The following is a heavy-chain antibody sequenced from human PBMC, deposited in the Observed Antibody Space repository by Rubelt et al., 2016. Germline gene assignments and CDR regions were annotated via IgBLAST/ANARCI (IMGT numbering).Heavy chain of an antibody. CDR2: INPSGGST. CDR1: GYTFTSYY. Sequence: SGAEVKKPGASVKVSCKASGYTFTSYYMHWVRQAPGQGLEWMGIINPSGGSTSYAQKFQGRVTMTRDTSTSTVYMELSSLRSEDTAVYYCARDSGSSPTYYYYYYGMDVWGQGTTVTVSS. J-gene: IGHJ6*02. V-gene: IGHV1-46*01. CDR3: ARDSGSSPTYYYYYYGMDV. D-gene: IGHD6-6*01.